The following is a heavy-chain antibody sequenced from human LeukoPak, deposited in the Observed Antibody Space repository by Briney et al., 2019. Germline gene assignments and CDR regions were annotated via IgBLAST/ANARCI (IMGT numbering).Heavy chain of an antibody. D-gene: IGHD4-17*01. V-gene: IGHV3-21*01. J-gene: IGHJ3*02. CDR1: GFTFSSYS. CDR2: ISSSSSYI. CDR3: ARAKTRNHGDYGTYYDAFDI. Sequence: GGSLRLSCAASGFTFSSYSMNWVRQAPGKGLEWVSSISSSSSYIYYADSVKGRFTISRDNAENSLYLQMNSLRAEDTAVYYCARAKTRNHGDYGTYYDAFDIWGQGTMVTVSS.